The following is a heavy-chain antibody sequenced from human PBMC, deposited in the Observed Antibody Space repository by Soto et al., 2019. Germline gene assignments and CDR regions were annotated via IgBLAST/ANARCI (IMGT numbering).Heavy chain of an antibody. CDR2: ISHHQNT. D-gene: IGHD3-10*01. V-gene: IGHV4-30-2*01. J-gene: IGHJ4*02. Sequence: SETMALPRNFWFALYHYWAYSWMLVRQTTGKGQERNGHISHHQNTFYNPSFESRLTLSIDRTKNQFSLNLKSMSAADRAVYFCARGGGFDSFDYWGQGILVTVSS. CDR3: ARGGGFDSFDY. CDR1: FALYHYWAYS.